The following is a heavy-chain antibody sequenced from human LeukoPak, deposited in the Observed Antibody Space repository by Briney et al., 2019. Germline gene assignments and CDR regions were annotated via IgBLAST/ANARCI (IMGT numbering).Heavy chain of an antibody. CDR3: ATDLRGAFDI. CDR1: GYTFTSYY. V-gene: IGHV1-24*01. Sequence: ASVKVSCKASGYTFTSYYMHWVRQAPGKGLEWMGGFDPEDGETIYAQKFQGRVTMTEDTSTDTAYMELSSLRSEDTAVYYCATDLRGAFDIWGQGTMVTVSS. CDR2: FDPEDGET. J-gene: IGHJ3*02.